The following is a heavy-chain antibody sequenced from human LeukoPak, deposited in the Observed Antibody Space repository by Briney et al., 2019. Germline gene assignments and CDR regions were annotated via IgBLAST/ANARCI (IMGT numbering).Heavy chain of an antibody. Sequence: PGGSLRLSCAASGFTFSSYGMSWVRQTPGKGLDWVSGISGSGSNTYYADSVKGRFTISRDNSKNTLYLQMKSLRAEDAAVYYCAKQCSGGNGYVYWGQGTVVTVSS. D-gene: IGHD2-15*01. J-gene: IGHJ4*02. V-gene: IGHV3-23*01. CDR1: GFTFSSYG. CDR2: ISGSGSNT. CDR3: AKQCSGGNGYVY.